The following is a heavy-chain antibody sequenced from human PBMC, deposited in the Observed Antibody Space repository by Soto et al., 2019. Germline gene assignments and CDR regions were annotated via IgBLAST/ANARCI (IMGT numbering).Heavy chain of an antibody. CDR2: ISYDGSNK. V-gene: IGHV3-30-3*01. CDR1: GFTFSSYA. CDR3: ASIESYYYDSSAPGSFDI. Sequence: GGSLRLSCAASGFTFSSYAMHWVRQAPGKGLEWVAVISYDGSNKYYADSVKGRFTISRDNSKNTLYLQMNSLRAEDTAVYYCASIESYYYDSSAPGSFDIWGQGIMVTVSS. D-gene: IGHD3-22*01. J-gene: IGHJ3*02.